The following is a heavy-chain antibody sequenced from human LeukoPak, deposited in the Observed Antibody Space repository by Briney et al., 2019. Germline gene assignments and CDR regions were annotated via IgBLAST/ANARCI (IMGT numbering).Heavy chain of an antibody. J-gene: IGHJ3*02. V-gene: IGHV1-8*01. CDR3: ARGLPSAAHAFDI. Sequence: ASVKVSCKDPGDTFTSYDINWVRQATGQGLEWMGWMNPNSGNTGYAQKFQGRVTMTRNTSISTAYMELSSLRSEDTAVYYCARGLPSAAHAFDIWGQGTMVTVSS. CDR1: GDTFTSYD. CDR2: MNPNSGNT.